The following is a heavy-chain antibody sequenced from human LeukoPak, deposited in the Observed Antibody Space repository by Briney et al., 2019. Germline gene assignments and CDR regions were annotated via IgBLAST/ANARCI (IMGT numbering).Heavy chain of an antibody. D-gene: IGHD6-13*01. CDR3: ARAPLGIAAPMWYFDL. CDR1: GFSFSNAW. CDR2: IYSGGST. J-gene: IGHJ2*01. V-gene: IGHV3-53*01. Sequence: GGSLRLSCAASGFSFSNAWMSWVRQAPGKGLEWVSVIYSGGSTYYADSVKGRFTISRDNSKNTLYLQMNSLRAEDTAVYYCARAPLGIAAPMWYFDLWGRGTLATVSS.